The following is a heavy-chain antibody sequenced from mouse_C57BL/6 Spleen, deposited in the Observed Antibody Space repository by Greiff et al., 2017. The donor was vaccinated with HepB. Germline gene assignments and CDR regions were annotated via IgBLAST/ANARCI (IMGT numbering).Heavy chain of an antibody. CDR3: ARRETTVVATDY. Sequence: QVQLQQPGAELVKPGASVKLSCKASGYTFTSYWMQWVKQRPGQGLEWIGEIDPSDSYTNYNQKFKGKATLTVDTSSSTAYMQLSSLTSEDSAVYYCARRETTVVATDYWGQGTTLTVSS. CDR2: IDPSDSYT. D-gene: IGHD1-1*01. CDR1: GYTFTSYW. V-gene: IGHV1-50*01. J-gene: IGHJ2*01.